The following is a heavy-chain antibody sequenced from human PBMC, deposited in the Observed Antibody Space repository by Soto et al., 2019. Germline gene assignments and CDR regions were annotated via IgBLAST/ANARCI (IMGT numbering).Heavy chain of an antibody. J-gene: IGHJ6*02. V-gene: IGHV1-3*01. CDR2: INAGNSDT. CDR1: GYTFTSYA. Sequence: GASVKVSCKASGYTFTSYAMHWVRQAPGQRLEWMGWINAGNSDTKYSQKFQGRVTFTSDTSTSTAYMELRSLRSDDTAVYYCARDPGRPTKDSGTDYYYYYGMDVWGQGTTVTVSS. CDR3: ARDPGRPTKDSGTDYYYYYGMDV. D-gene: IGHD3-10*01.